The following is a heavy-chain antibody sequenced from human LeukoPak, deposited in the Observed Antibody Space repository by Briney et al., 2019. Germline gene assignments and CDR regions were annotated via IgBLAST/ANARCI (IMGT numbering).Heavy chain of an antibody. CDR2: INYSGST. CDR1: GGSFSGYY. D-gene: IGHD3-10*01. CDR3: ARGQRRITMVRGAGPYSNWFDP. Sequence: SETLSLTCAVYGGSFSGYYWSWIRQPPGKGLEWIGEINYSGSTNYNPSLKSRVTISVDTSKNQFSLKLSSVTAADTAVYYCARGQRRITMVRGAGPYSNWFDPWGQGTLVTVSS. J-gene: IGHJ5*02. V-gene: IGHV4-34*01.